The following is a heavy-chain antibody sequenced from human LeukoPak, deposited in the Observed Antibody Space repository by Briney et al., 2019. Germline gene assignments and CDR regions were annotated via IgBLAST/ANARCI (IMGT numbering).Heavy chain of an antibody. D-gene: IGHD1-14*01. CDR2: FASDTGDT. V-gene: IGHV3-23*01. Sequence: GGSLRRSCAASGFTFSSYTMTWVRQAPGKGLEWVSAFASDTGDTYYAESVRGRSTISRDNSKNTLYLQMNSLRAEDTAVYYCARSITGDYWGQGALVTVSS. CDR3: ARSITGDY. CDR1: GFTFSSYT. J-gene: IGHJ4*02.